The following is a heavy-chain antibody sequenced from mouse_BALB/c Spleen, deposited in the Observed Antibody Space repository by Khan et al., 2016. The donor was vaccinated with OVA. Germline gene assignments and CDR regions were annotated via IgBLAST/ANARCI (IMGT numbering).Heavy chain of an antibody. CDR2: INTYTGDP. D-gene: IGHD6-1*01. J-gene: IGHJ4*01. Sequence: QIQLLQSGPELKKPGETVKISCKASGHAFTKYGMHWVKQAPGQGLKWMGWINTYTGDPTYDHDFNGRFAFSVDTSSSTAYLQLNNLKTEDSATYFCASPSYSACVLDSWGQGTSVTVSS. CDR1: GHAFTKYG. CDR3: ASPSYSACVLDS. V-gene: IGHV9-3-1*01.